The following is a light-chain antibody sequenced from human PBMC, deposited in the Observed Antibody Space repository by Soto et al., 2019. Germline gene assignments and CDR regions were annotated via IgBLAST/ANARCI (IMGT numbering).Light chain of an antibody. CDR2: DAS. Sequence: DIQMTQSPSSLSASVGDRVTITCRASQGISHYLAWYQQKPGKVPRVLIYDASTLQSGVPSRFSGSGSGTDFTLTISSLQAEDVATYYCQKYNFVPGTFGPGTKVDIK. CDR1: QGISHY. J-gene: IGKJ3*01. V-gene: IGKV1-27*01. CDR3: QKYNFVPGT.